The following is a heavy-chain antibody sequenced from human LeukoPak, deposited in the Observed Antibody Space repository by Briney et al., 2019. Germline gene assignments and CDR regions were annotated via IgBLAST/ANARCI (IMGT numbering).Heavy chain of an antibody. CDR1: GVTVSGNF. J-gene: IGHJ4*02. V-gene: IGHV3-66*02. Sequence: SGGSLRLSCAASGVTVSGNFLTWVRQAPGKGLEWVSVIYNDGGTYYADSARGRFIISRDNSKNRLYLQMNSLRAEDTAVYYCAATRYDFWSGYPYWGQGALVTVSS. CDR3: AATRYDFWSGYPY. D-gene: IGHD3-3*01. CDR2: IYNDGGT.